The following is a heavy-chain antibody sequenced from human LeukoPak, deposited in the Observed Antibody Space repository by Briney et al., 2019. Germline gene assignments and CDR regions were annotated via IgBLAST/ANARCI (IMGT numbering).Heavy chain of an antibody. CDR1: GGSFSGYY. J-gene: IGHJ4*02. D-gene: IGHD3-10*01. CDR3: ARHELWFGEYYFDY. Sequence: PSETLSLTCAVYGGSFSGYYWSWIRQPPGKGLEWIGEINHSGSTNYNPSLKSRVTISVDTSKNRFSLKLSSVTAADTAVYYCARHELWFGEYYFDYWGQGTLVTVSS. V-gene: IGHV4-34*01. CDR2: INHSGST.